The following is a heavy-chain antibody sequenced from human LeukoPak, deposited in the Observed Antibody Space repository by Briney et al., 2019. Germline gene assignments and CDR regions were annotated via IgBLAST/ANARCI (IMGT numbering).Heavy chain of an antibody. Sequence: GGSLRLSCAASGFTVSSNYMSWVRQAPGKGLEWVSVIYSGGSTYYADSVKGRFTISRDNSKNTLYLQMNSLRAEDTAVYYCARGSPDRLRYFDWLRYYYYYMDVWGKGTTVTISS. CDR1: GFTVSSNY. CDR2: IYSGGST. V-gene: IGHV3-66*01. D-gene: IGHD3-9*01. CDR3: ARGSPDRLRYFDWLRYYYYYMDV. J-gene: IGHJ6*03.